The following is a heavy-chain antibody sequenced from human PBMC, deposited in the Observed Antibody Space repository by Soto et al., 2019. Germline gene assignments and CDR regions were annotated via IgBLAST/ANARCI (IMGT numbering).Heavy chain of an antibody. CDR2: INWNSGSI. J-gene: IGHJ5*02. Sequence: EVQLVESGGGLVQPGRSLRLSCAAFGFTFEDYAMHWIRQTPGKGPEWVAGINWNSGSIGYADSVKGRFTISRDNANNSLYLQMDSLRTEDTALYFCAKGRGALAVVSNWFDPWGQGTLVTVSS. CDR1: GFTFEDYA. CDR3: AKGRGALAVVSNWFDP. D-gene: IGHD3-22*01. V-gene: IGHV3-9*01.